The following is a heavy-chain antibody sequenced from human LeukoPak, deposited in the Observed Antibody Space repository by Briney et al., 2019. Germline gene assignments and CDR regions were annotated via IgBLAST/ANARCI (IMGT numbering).Heavy chain of an antibody. D-gene: IGHD3-9*01. Sequence: GGSLRLSCAASGFTVSSNYMSWVRQAPGKGLEWVSVIYSGGSTYYADSVKGRFTISRDNSKNTLYLQINSLRAEDTAVYYCARDGPRPPYDILTGYYGLNYYYGMDVWGQGTTVTVSS. V-gene: IGHV3-66*01. CDR1: GFTVSSNY. J-gene: IGHJ6*02. CDR2: IYSGGST. CDR3: ARDGPRPPYDILTGYYGLNYYYGMDV.